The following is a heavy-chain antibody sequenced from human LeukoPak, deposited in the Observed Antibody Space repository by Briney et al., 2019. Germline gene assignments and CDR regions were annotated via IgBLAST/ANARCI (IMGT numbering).Heavy chain of an antibody. V-gene: IGHV1-46*01. J-gene: IGHJ4*02. CDR2: INPSGGST. CDR3: ATWLGASHYFDY. CDR1: GYTFTDCY. Sequence: ASVKVSCKASGYTFTDCYIHWVRQAPGQGLEWMGIINPSGGSTNYAQKFQGRVTMTRDTSTTTVYMELSSLRSEDTAVYYCATWLGASHYFDYWGQGTLVTVSS. D-gene: IGHD1-26*01.